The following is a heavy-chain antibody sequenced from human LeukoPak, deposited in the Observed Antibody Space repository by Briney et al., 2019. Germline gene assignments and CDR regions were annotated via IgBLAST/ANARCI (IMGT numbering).Heavy chain of an antibody. CDR3: ARGLRGGIAVAVIRSPISAGKGFDY. V-gene: IGHV4-34*01. J-gene: IGHJ4*02. Sequence: KPSETLSLTCAVSDGSISSYYWSWIRQPPGKGLEWIGEINHSGSTNYNPSLKSRVTISVDTSKNQFSLKLSSVTAADTAVYYCARGLRGGIAVAVIRSPISAGKGFDYWGQGTLVTVSS. CDR1: DGSISSYY. CDR2: INHSGST. D-gene: IGHD6-19*01.